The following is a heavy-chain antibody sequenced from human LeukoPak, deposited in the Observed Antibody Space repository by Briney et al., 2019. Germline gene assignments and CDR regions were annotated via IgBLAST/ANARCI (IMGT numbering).Heavy chain of an antibody. V-gene: IGHV3-23*01. CDR3: AHTHSQGGTLGRYFDWLLNTDAFDI. CDR1: GFTFRKYA. D-gene: IGHD3-9*01. CDR2: ISGSGGST. Sequence: QPGGSLRLSCAASGFTFRKYAMSWVRQAPGKGLEWVSGISGSGGSTYYADSVKGRFTISRDNSKNTLYLQMNSLRAEDTAVYYCAHTHSQGGTLGRYFDWLLNTDAFDIWGQGTMVTVSS. J-gene: IGHJ3*02.